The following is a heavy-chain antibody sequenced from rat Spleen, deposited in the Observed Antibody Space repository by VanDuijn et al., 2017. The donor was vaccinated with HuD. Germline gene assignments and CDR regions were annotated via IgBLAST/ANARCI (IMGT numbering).Heavy chain of an antibody. J-gene: IGHJ3*01. CDR1: GFTFSDYN. Sequence: EVQLVESGGGLVQPGRSLKLSCAASGFTFSDYNMAWVRQAPKKGLEWVATISYAGSSTYYRDSVKGRFTISRDNAKSTLYLQMDSLRSEDTATCYCARHPYGSYGWFAYWGQGTLVTVSS. CDR2: ISYAGSST. CDR3: ARHPYGSYGWFAY. V-gene: IGHV5-7*01. D-gene: IGHD1-3*01.